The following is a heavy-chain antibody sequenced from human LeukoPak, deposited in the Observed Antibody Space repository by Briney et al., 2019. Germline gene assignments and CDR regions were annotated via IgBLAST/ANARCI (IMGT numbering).Heavy chain of an antibody. V-gene: IGHV3-23*01. CDR3: AKGGNWDVTPFDY. CDR2: FIVGGVST. J-gene: IGHJ4*02. D-gene: IGHD3-16*01. CDR1: GFPYTSYS. Sequence: GGSLLPSCAAPGFPYTSYSMNWVRQAPGKGLEWVSTFIVGGVSTYYADSLRGRFTISRDNSKNTLYLQLNSLRAEDTAVYYCAKGGNWDVTPFDYWGQGTLVTVSS.